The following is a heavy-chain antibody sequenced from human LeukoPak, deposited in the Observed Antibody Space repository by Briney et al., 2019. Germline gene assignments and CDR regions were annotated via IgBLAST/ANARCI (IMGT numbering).Heavy chain of an antibody. CDR3: ARDHPNCVGTDCLLFDY. J-gene: IGHJ4*02. Sequence: GGSLRLSCAASGFTFSGYAMSWVRQAPEKGLEWVSTITRGGAGTYYADSVKGRFTISRDNSKNTLYLRVNSLRAEDTAVYYCARDHPNCVGTDCLLFDYWGQGTLVTVSS. D-gene: IGHD2-21*01. V-gene: IGHV3-23*01. CDR1: GFTFSGYA. CDR2: ITRGGAGT.